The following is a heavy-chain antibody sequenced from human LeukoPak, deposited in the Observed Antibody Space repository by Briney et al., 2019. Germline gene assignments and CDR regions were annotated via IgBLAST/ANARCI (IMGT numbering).Heavy chain of an antibody. CDR3: ARLVSSGWYGY. D-gene: IGHD6-19*01. V-gene: IGHV1-2*02. CDR1: GYTFTGYY. CDR2: INPNSGGT. J-gene: IGHJ4*02. Sequence: ASVKVSCKASGYTFTGYYIHWVRQAPGQGLEWMGWINPNSGGTNYAQKFQGRVTMTRDTSISTAYMELSRLRSDDTAVFYCARLVSSGWYGYWGQGTLVTVSS.